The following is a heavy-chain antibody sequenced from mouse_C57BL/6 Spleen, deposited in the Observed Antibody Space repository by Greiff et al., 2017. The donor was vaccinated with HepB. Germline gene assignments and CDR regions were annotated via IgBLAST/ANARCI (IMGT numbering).Heavy chain of an antibody. Sequence: VQGVESGAELAKPGASVKLSCKASGYTFTSYWMHWVKQRPGQGLEWIGYINPSSGYTKYNQKFKDKATLTADKSSSTAYMQLSSLTYEDSAVYYCARSGDSSGYGFAYWGQGTLVTVSA. CDR3: ARSGDSSGYGFAY. J-gene: IGHJ3*01. CDR1: GYTFTSYW. D-gene: IGHD3-2*02. V-gene: IGHV1-7*01. CDR2: INPSSGYT.